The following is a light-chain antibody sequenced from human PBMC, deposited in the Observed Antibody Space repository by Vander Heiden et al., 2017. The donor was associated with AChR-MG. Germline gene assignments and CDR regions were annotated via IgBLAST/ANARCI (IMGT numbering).Light chain of an antibody. CDR3: HQYYGTPLT. CDR2: WAS. V-gene: IGKV4-1*01. CDR1: QSVLYSPNNKNY. J-gene: IGKJ3*01. Sequence: DIVMTQSPDSLAVSLGDRATINCKSSQSVLYSPNNKNYLAWYQQKPGQPPKLLIYWASTRESGVPDRFSGSGSGTDFTLTISSLQAEDVAVYYCHQYYGTPLTFGSGTKVGIK.